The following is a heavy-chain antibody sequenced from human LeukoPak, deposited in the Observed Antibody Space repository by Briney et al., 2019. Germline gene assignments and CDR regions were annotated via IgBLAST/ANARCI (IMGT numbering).Heavy chain of an antibody. D-gene: IGHD5-12*01. V-gene: IGHV3-43D*03. CDR2: ISWDGGST. CDR1: GFTFDDYA. Sequence: GGSLRLSCAAPGFTFDDYAMHWVRQAPGKGLEWVSLISWDGGSTYYADSVKGRFTISRDNSKNSLYLQMNSLRAEDTALYYCAKDWNSGYEGYYYYYMDVWGKGTTVTVSS. J-gene: IGHJ6*03. CDR3: AKDWNSGYEGYYYYYMDV.